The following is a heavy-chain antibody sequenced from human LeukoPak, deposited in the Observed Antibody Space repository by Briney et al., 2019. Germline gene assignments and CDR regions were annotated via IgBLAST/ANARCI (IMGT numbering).Heavy chain of an antibody. CDR1: GFTFSSYA. CDR3: ARARWPVVTALGDY. D-gene: IGHD4-23*01. J-gene: IGHJ4*02. V-gene: IGHV3-30-3*01. Sequence: QPGRSLRLSCAASGFTFSSYAMHWVRQAPGKGLEWVAVISYDGSNKYYADSVKGRFTISRGNSENTLYLQMNSLRAEDTAVYYCARARWPVVTALGDYWGQGTLVTVSS. CDR2: ISYDGSNK.